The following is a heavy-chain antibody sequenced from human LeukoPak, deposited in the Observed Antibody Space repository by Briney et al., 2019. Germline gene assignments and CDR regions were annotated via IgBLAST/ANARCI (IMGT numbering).Heavy chain of an antibody. J-gene: IGHJ3*02. CDR1: GGSISRSNYY. Sequence: PSETLSLTCSASGGSISRSNYYWDWIRQPPGKGLEWIGSIYYSGTTNYNPSLKSRVTISVDTSKNQFSLKLSSVTAADTAVYYCARENRMTNAFDIWGQGTMVTVSS. CDR2: IYYSGTT. D-gene: IGHD1-14*01. V-gene: IGHV4-39*07. CDR3: ARENRMTNAFDI.